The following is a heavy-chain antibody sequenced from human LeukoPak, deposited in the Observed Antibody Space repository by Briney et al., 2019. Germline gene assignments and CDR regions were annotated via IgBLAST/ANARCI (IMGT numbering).Heavy chain of an antibody. Sequence: GESLKISSKGSGYSFTSYWIGWVRQMPGKGLEWMGTIYPGDSGTRYCASFLGHVFISAGKTFNNTLLQRMSLKASDTAMYYYARHDGDTWGQGTLVTVSS. CDR3: ARHDGDT. D-gene: IGHD2-21*01. CDR1: GYSFTSYW. J-gene: IGHJ5*02. CDR2: IYPGDSGT. V-gene: IGHV5-51*01.